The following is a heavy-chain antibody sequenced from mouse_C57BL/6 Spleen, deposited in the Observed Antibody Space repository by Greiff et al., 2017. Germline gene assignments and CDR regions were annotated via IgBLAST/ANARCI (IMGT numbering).Heavy chain of an antibody. Sequence: VKLVESGAELVKPGASVKISCKASGYAFSSYWMNWVKQRPGKGLEWIGQIYPGDGDTNYNGKFKGKATLTADKSSSTAYMQISGLTSEDSAVYFCASGGIPLPYFEVWGTGTTVTVSS. CDR2: IYPGDGDT. D-gene: IGHD2-14*01. V-gene: IGHV1-80*01. CDR3: ASGGIPLPYFEV. CDR1: GYAFSSYW. J-gene: IGHJ1*03.